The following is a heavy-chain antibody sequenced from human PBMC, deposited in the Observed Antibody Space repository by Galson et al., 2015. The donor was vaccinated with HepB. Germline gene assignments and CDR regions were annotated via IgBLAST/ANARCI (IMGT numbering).Heavy chain of an antibody. V-gene: IGHV3-53*01. CDR2: VYSGGNT. D-gene: IGHD2-2*01. CDR1: GFSVTNYY. CDR3: ARDRCSDTSCYYSYAMDV. Sequence: SLRLSCAASGFSVTNYYMSWVRQAPGKGLEGVSGVYSGGNTYYADSVKGRFTISRDNSKNTLYLHMSSLRAEDTAVYYCARDRCSDTSCYYSYAMDVWGQGTTVTVSS. J-gene: IGHJ6*02.